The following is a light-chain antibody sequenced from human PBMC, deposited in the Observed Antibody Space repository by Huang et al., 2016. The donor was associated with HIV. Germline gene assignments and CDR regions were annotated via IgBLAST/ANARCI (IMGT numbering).Light chain of an antibody. CDR2: DAS. J-gene: IGKJ1*01. Sequence: DIQMTQSPSSLSASVEDRVTITCQASQDIANYLNWYQQKPGQAPKLLIYDASNLETGVPSRFSGSASGTDFTFTISSLQPEDIATYYCQQYDSLPPWTFGQGTKVEVK. CDR1: QDIANY. V-gene: IGKV1-33*01. CDR3: QQYDSLPPWT.